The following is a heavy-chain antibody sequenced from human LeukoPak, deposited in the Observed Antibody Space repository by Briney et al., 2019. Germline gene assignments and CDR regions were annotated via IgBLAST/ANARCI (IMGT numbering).Heavy chain of an antibody. V-gene: IGHV3-7*05. J-gene: IGHJ4*02. Sequence: GGSLRLSCAASGFTFSSYWMSWVRQAPGKGLECVAIIKHDGGEKSHVDSVKGRFTISRDNAKSSVYLQMNSLRAEDTAVYYCVRGSTWALDSWGQGTLVAVTS. CDR3: VRGSTWALDS. CDR2: IKHDGGEK. D-gene: IGHD2-2*01. CDR1: GFTFSSYW.